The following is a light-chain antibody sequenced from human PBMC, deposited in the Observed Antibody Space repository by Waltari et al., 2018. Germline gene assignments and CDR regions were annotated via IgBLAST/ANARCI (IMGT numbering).Light chain of an antibody. V-gene: IGKV1-33*01. CDR3: QQYQSFPWT. Sequence: DIQMTQSPSSLSASVGDRVTITCQASQDISNSLNWFQQKAGKAPDLVIYHASRPVTGVPSRFSGSGSGTHYTLIITNLQPADIAVYYCQQYQSFPWTFGQGTRVEI. CDR2: HAS. CDR1: QDISNS. J-gene: IGKJ1*01.